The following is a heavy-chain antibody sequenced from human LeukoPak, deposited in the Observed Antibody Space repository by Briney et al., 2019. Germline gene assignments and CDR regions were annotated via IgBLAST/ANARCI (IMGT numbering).Heavy chain of an antibody. CDR1: GFTFSSYA. CDR3: AKDLHFHYDDSSGYYAFDY. CDR2: ISGSGGST. V-gene: IGHV3-23*01. Sequence: GGSLRLSCAASGFTFSSYAMSWVRQAPGKGLEWVSAISGSGGSTYYADSVKGRLTISRDNSKNTLYLQMNSLRAEDTAVYYCAKDLHFHYDDSSGYYAFDYWGQGTLVTVSS. J-gene: IGHJ4*02. D-gene: IGHD3-22*01.